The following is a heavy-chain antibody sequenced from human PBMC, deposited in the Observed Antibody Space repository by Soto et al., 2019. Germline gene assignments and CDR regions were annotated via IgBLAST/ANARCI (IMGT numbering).Heavy chain of an antibody. CDR1: GGSISSGGYY. D-gene: IGHD6-13*01. Sequence: SETLSLTCTVSGGSISSGGYYWSWIRQHPGKGLEWIGYIYYSGSTYYNPSLKSRVTISVDTSKNQFSLKLSSVTAADTAVYYCASVGSSSWYFDYWGQGTLVTVSS. CDR2: IYYSGST. V-gene: IGHV4-31*03. CDR3: ASVGSSSWYFDY. J-gene: IGHJ4*02.